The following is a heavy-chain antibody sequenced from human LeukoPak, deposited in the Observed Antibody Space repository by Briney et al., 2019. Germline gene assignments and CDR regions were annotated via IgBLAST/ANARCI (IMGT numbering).Heavy chain of an antibody. CDR1: GYSFTSYW. V-gene: IGHV5-51*01. CDR3: ARLIGSGSYYGDY. CDR2: IYPGDSDT. J-gene: IGHJ4*02. D-gene: IGHD3-10*01. Sequence: GEALKISCKGSGYSFTSYWIGWVRQMPGKGLEWMGIIYPGDSDTRYSPSFQCQVTISADKSISTAYLQWSRLKASDTAMYYCARLIGSGSYYGDYWGQGTLVTVSS.